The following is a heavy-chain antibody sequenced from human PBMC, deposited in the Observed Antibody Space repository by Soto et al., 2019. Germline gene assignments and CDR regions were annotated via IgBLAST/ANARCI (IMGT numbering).Heavy chain of an antibody. J-gene: IGHJ5*02. V-gene: IGHV4-39*01. D-gene: IGHD4-17*01. CDR1: GGSISTSNYY. Sequence: QLQLQESGPGLVKPSETLFLTCTVSGGSISTSNYYWIWIRQPPGKGLEWIGSMSYSGSTLDNPSLKSRVTXTLDTSXTXXXLXXSSVTAADTAFXYCARSHGVSWGQGILVTVSS. CDR2: MSYSGST. CDR3: ARSHGVS.